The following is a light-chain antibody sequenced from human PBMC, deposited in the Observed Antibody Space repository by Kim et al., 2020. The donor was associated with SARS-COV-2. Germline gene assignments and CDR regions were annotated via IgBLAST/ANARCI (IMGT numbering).Light chain of an antibody. CDR1: QSSSNW. Sequence: SAGDRDTITCRARQSSSNWFSCYQQKPGKVTKLLIYNASSFESGVPSRFSSSASGTEFTPTISSLQPDDFATYYCQQDNSYSPLTFGGGTKVDIK. V-gene: IGKV1-5*03. CDR3: QQDNSYSPLT. CDR2: NAS. J-gene: IGKJ4*01.